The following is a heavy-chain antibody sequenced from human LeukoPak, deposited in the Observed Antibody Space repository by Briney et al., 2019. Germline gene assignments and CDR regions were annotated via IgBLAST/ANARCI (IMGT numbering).Heavy chain of an antibody. D-gene: IGHD6-6*01. J-gene: IGHJ4*02. CDR1: GFTFSSYA. Sequence: GGSLRLSCAASGFTFSSYAMHWVRQGPGKGLEWVSGISWNSAMIAYADSVKGRFTISRDNAKNSPYLQMNSLRAEDTAFYYCAKATYSTSPGYYFDYWGQGTLVTVSS. CDR2: ISWNSAMI. V-gene: IGHV3-9*01. CDR3: AKATYSTSPGYYFDY.